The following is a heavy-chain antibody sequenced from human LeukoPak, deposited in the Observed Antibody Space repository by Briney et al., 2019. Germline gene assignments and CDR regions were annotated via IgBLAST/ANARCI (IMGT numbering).Heavy chain of an antibody. Sequence: SETLSLTCTVSGGSISSYYWSWIRQPPGKGLEWVGYIYYSGSTNYNPSLKSRVTISVDTSKNQFSLKLSSVTAADTAVYYCARVGILPHYYYGMGVWGQGTTVTVSS. CDR1: GGSISSYY. J-gene: IGHJ6*02. V-gene: IGHV4-59*01. D-gene: IGHD1-14*01. CDR2: IYYSGST. CDR3: ARVGILPHYYYGMGV.